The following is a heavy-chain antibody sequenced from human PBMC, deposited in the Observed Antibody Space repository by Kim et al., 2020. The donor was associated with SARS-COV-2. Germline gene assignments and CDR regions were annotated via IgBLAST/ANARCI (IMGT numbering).Heavy chain of an antibody. CDR2: ISGSGGST. V-gene: IGHV3-23*01. CDR3: AKGRFVSGGSDY. D-gene: IGHD3-10*01. CDR1: GFTFSSYA. Sequence: GGSLRLSCAASGFTFSSYAMSWVRQAPGKGLEWVSAISGSGGSTYYADSGKGRFTISRDNSKNTLYLQMNSLRAEDTAVYYCAKGRFVSGGSDYWGQGTLVTVSS. J-gene: IGHJ4*02.